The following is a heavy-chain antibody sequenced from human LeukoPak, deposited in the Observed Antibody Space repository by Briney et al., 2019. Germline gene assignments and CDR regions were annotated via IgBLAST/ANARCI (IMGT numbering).Heavy chain of an antibody. CDR1: GGSISSYY. CDR2: IYYSGST. Sequence: NPSETLSLTCTVSGGSISSYYRSWIRQPPGKGLEWIGYIYYSGSTNYNPSLKSRVTISVDTSKNQFSLKLSSVTAADTAVYYCAREEGGFDPWGQGTLVTVSS. J-gene: IGHJ5*02. CDR3: AREEGGFDP. V-gene: IGHV4-59*12.